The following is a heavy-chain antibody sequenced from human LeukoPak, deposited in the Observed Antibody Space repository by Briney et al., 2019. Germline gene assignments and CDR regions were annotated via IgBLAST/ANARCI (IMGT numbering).Heavy chain of an antibody. V-gene: IGHV4-59*01. CDR2: IYYSGST. J-gene: IGHJ5*02. Sequence: SETLSLTCTVSGGSISSYYWSWIRQPPGKGLEWIGYIYYSGSTNYNPSLKGRVTISVDTSKNQFSLKLSSVTAADTAVYYCARSYSSSWYRWGWFDHWGQGTLVTVSS. D-gene: IGHD6-13*01. CDR3: ARSYSSSWYRWGWFDH. CDR1: GGSISSYY.